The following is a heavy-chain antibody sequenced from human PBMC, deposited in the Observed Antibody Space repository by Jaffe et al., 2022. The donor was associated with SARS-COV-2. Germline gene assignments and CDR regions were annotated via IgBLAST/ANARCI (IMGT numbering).Heavy chain of an antibody. CDR3: ARDRYDFWSGYPAYFDY. Sequence: EVQLVESGGGLVQPGGSLRLSCAASGFTFSSYWMSWVRQAPGKGLEWVANIKQDGSEKYYVDSVKGRFTISRDNAKNSLYLQMNSLRAEDTAVYYCARDRYDFWSGYPAYFDYWGQGTLVTVSS. V-gene: IGHV3-7*01. CDR2: IKQDGSEK. D-gene: IGHD3-3*01. J-gene: IGHJ4*02. CDR1: GFTFSSYW.